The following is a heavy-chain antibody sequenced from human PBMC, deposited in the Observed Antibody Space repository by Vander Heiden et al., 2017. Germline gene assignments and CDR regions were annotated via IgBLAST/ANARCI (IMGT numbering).Heavy chain of an antibody. Sequence: QVQLVQSEGELKKPGASVKLSCKPSGYTFTSHGINWGRQAPGQGLEWLGWIGPTKSDTSSAQKFQGRITVTTDTSTGTAYWELRSLTSDDTAIYYCARVRGDILMMVFDYWGQGTLLTVSS. V-gene: IGHV1-18*04. J-gene: IGHJ4*02. D-gene: IGHD2-8*01. CDR1: GYTFTSHG. CDR3: ARVRGDILMMVFDY. CDR2: IGPTKSDT.